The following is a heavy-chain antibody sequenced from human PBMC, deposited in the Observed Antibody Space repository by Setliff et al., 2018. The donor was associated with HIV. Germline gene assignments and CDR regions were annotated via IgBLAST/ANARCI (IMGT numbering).Heavy chain of an antibody. J-gene: IGHJ5*02. V-gene: IGHV1-46*01. Sequence: ASVKVSCKASGYIFTGHYMHWVRQAPGQGLEWMGWINPSGGSTSYAQKFQGRVTMTSDTSTSTTYMELTSLRSDDTAVYYCARWSCGRATCYDSPYNRFDPWGQGTLVTVS. CDR1: GYIFTGHY. CDR2: INPSGGST. D-gene: IGHD2-2*01. CDR3: ARWSCGRATCYDSPYNRFDP.